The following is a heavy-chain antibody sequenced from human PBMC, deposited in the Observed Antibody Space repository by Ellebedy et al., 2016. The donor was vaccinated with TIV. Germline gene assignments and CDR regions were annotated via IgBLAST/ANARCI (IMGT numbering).Heavy chain of an antibody. D-gene: IGHD1-26*01. V-gene: IGHV3-7*01. J-gene: IGHJ4*02. CDR2: INRDGSEK. CDR3: VRNGGSFDY. CDR1: GFTFSDFY. Sequence: GGSLRLXXVASGFTFSDFYMAWIRQAPGKGLEWVANINRDGSEKYYVDSVKGRFTISKDNAQNSLYLQMNSLRAEDTAVYYCVRNGGSFDYWGQGSLVTVSS.